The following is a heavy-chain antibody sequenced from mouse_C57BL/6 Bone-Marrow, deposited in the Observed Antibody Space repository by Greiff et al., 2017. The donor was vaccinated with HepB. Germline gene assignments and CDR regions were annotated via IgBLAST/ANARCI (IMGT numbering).Heavy chain of an antibody. CDR2: INPSSGYT. J-gene: IGHJ2*01. D-gene: IGHD1-1*01. CDR3: ARRYYAYYFDY. V-gene: IGHV1-4*01. CDR1: GYTFTSYT. Sequence: QVQLQQSGAELARPGASVKMSCKASGYTFTSYTMHWVKQGPGQGLEWIGYINPSSGYTKYKQKFKDKATLTADKSSSTAYMQLSRLTSEDSAVYYCARRYYAYYFDYWGQGTTLTVSS.